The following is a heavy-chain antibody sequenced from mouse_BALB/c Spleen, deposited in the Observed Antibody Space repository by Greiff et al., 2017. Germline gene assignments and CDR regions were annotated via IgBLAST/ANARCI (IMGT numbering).Heavy chain of an antibody. CDR1: GYTFTSYW. D-gene: IGHD2-1*01. J-gene: IGHJ2*01. CDR3: ARYYGNYGSFDY. V-gene: IGHV1-7*01. CDR2: INPSTGYT. Sequence: VMLQQSGAELAKPGASVKMSCKASGYTFTSYWMHWVKQRPGQGLEWIGYINPSTGYTEYNQKFKDKATLTADKSSSTAYMQLSSLTSEDSAVYYCARYYGNYGSFDYWGQGTTLTVSS.